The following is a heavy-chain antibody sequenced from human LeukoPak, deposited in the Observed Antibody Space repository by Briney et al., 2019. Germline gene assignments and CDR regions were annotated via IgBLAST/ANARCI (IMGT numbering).Heavy chain of an antibody. CDR2: VFTSGIISGNT. V-gene: IGHV4-4*07. CDR1: GGSISSYY. J-gene: IGHJ5*02. CDR3: ARRPYYYGSGFRGTPANNWFDP. D-gene: IGHD3-10*01. Sequence: PSETLSLTCTVSGGSISSYYWSWIRQPPGKGLEWIGRVFTSGIISGNTNYNPSLKSRVTMSVDTSNNQFSLKLTSVTAADTAVYYCARRPYYYGSGFRGTPANNWFDPWGQGTLVTVSS.